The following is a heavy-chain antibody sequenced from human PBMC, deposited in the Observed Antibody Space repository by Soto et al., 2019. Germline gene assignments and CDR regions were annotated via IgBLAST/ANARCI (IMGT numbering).Heavy chain of an antibody. J-gene: IGHJ4*02. CDR1: GFTFADSA. D-gene: IGHD1-26*01. V-gene: IGHV1-58*01. CDR2: IVVDSGNT. Sequence: SVKGSCKASGFTFADSAVQWVRQARGQRLEWIGRIVVDSGNTKYAQKFPERVTITWDMSTSTAYMELSSLRSEDTAVYYCAAANNTSPFDFWGQGTLVTVYS. CDR3: AAANNTSPFDF.